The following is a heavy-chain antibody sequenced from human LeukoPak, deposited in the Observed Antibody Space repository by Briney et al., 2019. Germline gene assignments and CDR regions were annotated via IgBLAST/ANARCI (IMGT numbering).Heavy chain of an antibody. CDR2: INHSGST. CDR1: GGSFSGYY. V-gene: IGHV4-34*01. D-gene: IGHD2/OR15-2a*01. J-gene: IGHJ4*02. Sequence: SETLSLTCAVYGGSFSGYYWSWIRQPPGKGLEWIGEINHSGSTNYNPSLKSRVTISVDTSKNQFSLKLSSVTAADTAVYYCARGPFVGKAFLYWGQGTLVTVSS. CDR3: ARGPFVGKAFLY.